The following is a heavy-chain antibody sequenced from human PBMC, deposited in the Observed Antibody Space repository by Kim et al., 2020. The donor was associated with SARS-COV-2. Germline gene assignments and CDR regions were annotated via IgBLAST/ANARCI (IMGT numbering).Heavy chain of an antibody. Sequence: YNPSHKSRVTISVDTSNNHFSLKLTSGTAADTSKYYCARPGSVSGWFYFDSWGLGTLVTVSS. D-gene: IGHD6-19*01. CDR3: ARPGSVSGWFYFDS. V-gene: IGHV4-39*01. J-gene: IGHJ4*02.